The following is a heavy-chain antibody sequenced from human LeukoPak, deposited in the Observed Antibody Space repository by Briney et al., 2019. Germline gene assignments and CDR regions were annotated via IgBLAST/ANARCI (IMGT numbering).Heavy chain of an antibody. CDR2: LRSGNNYD. V-gene: IGHV3-21*01. CDR1: EFTVRTYS. CDR3: KGAGGNPGFDP. J-gene: IGHJ5*02. Sequence: GGSLRLSCAASEFTVRTYSMNWVRQAPGKGLEWVSSLRSGNNYDNYAESVKGRFTISRDNAKNSLYLQMNSLRVEDTAVYYLKGAGGNPGFDPWGQGTLVTVSS. D-gene: IGHD4-23*01.